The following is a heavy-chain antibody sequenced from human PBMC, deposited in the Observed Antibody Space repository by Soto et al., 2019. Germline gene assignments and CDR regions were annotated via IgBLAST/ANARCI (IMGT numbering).Heavy chain of an antibody. D-gene: IGHD2-2*01. CDR1: GGSFTGYY. V-gene: IGHV4-59*01. J-gene: IGHJ6*02. CDR2: FYYSGST. CDR3: ARGAPVAINYYYNGMDV. Sequence: PSETLSLTCSVSGGSFTGYYWSWIRQPPGKGLEWIGCFYYSGSTNYNPSLKSRVTISVDTSKNQFSLKLSSVTAADTAVYYCARGAPVAINYYYNGMDVWGQGTTVTVSS.